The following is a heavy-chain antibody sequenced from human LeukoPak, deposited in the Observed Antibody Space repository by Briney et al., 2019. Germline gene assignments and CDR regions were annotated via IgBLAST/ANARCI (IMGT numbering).Heavy chain of an antibody. CDR3: ANYYDSTGFDP. Sequence: SETLSLTCAVYGGSFSGYYWSWIRQPPGKGLEWIGEINHSGSTNYNPSLKSRVTISVDTSKNRFSLKLSSVTAADTAVYYCANYYDSTGFDPWGQGTLVTVSS. D-gene: IGHD3-22*01. J-gene: IGHJ5*02. V-gene: IGHV4-34*01. CDR1: GGSFSGYY. CDR2: INHSGST.